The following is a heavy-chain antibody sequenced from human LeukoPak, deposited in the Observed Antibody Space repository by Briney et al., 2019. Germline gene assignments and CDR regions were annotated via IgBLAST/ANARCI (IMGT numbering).Heavy chain of an antibody. J-gene: IGHJ5*02. CDR1: GGSVSSYY. Sequence: PPETLSLTCTVSGGSVSSYYWSWIRQPPGKGLEWIAYIYYSGSTKYNPSLKSRVTISLDRSKNQFSLKLRSVTAADTAVYYCARLQVHCGGDCYTRWFDPWGQGTLVTVSS. CDR3: ARLQVHCGGDCYTRWFDP. V-gene: IGHV4-59*08. D-gene: IGHD2-21*02. CDR2: IYYSGST.